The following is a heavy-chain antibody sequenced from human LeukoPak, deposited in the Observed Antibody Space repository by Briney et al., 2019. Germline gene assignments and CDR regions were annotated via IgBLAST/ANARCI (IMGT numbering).Heavy chain of an antibody. CDR1: GYTFTTHV. Sequence: ASVKVSCKASGYTFTTHVLHWVRQAPGQRLEWMGWISAYNGNTNYAQKLQGRVTKTTDTSTSTAYMELRSLRSDDTAVYYCARARLRWYRDAFDIWGQGTMVTVSS. D-gene: IGHD4-23*01. J-gene: IGHJ3*02. CDR3: ARARLRWYRDAFDI. CDR2: ISAYNGNT. V-gene: IGHV1-18*01.